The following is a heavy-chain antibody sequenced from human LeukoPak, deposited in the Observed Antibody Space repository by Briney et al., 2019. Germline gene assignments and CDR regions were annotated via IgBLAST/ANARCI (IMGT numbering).Heavy chain of an antibody. D-gene: IGHD2-21*01. V-gene: IGHV4-4*07. CDR1: GGSISSYY. CDR3: ARDRKVLGLLFSYYMDV. J-gene: IGHJ6*03. Sequence: PSETLSLTCTVSGGSISSYYWSWIRQPAGKGLEWIGRIYTSGSTNYNPSLKSRVTMSVDTSKNQFSLKLSSVTAADTAVYYCARDRKVLGLLFSYYMDVWGKGTTVTVSS. CDR2: IYTSGST.